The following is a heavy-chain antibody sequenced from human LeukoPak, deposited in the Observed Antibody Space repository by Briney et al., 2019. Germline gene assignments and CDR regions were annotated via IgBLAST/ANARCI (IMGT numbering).Heavy chain of an antibody. D-gene: IGHD3-10*01. CDR1: GATFSSYA. CDR3: ASGGFGSGSYYSDY. V-gene: IGHV1-69*05. J-gene: IGHJ4*02. CDR2: IIPIFGTA. Sequence: SVKVSCKASGATFSSYAISWVRQAPGQGLEWMGGIIPIFGTANYAQKFQGRVTITTDESTSTAYMELSSLRSEDTAVYYCASGGFGSGSYYSDYWGQGTLVTVSS.